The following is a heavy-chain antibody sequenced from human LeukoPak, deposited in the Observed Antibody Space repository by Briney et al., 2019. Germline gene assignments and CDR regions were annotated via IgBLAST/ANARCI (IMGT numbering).Heavy chain of an antibody. D-gene: IGHD6-25*01. J-gene: IGHJ4*02. CDR3: TRAYSGYWYAGY. CDR1: GFIFSSYW. Sequence: GGSLRISCAASGFIFSSYWMHWVRQAPGKGLVWVSHINSDGSSTTYADSVKGRFTISRDNAKNTLDLQMNSLRAEDTALYFCTRAYSGYWYAGYWGQGTLVTVSS. CDR2: INSDGSST. V-gene: IGHV3-74*01.